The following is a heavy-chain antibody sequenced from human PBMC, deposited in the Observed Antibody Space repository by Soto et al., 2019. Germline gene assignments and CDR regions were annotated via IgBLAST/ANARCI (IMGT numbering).Heavy chain of an antibody. CDR2: ISYDGSNK. D-gene: IGHD1-26*01. CDR1: GFTFSHYG. J-gene: IGHJ4*02. CDR3: ARYSGKYQGPIDY. Sequence: QVQLVESGGGVVQPGRSLRLSCVASGFTFSHYGIHWVRQAPGKGLEWLAVISYDGSNKHYADSVKGRFTVSRDNSKNTLYLQMNCLSAEDTAVYFCARYSGKYQGPIDYWGQGTLVTVSS. V-gene: IGHV3-30*03.